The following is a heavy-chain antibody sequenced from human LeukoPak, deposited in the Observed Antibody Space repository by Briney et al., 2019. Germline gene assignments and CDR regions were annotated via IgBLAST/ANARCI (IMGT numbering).Heavy chain of an antibody. CDR2: ISGSGGST. D-gene: IGHD6-19*01. V-gene: IGHV3-23*01. CDR1: GFTFSSYA. CDR3: ARSVAGITWFDP. J-gene: IGHJ5*02. Sequence: GGSLRLSCAASGFTFSSYAMSWVRQAPGKGLEWVSVISGSGGSTYYVDSVKGRFTISRDNSMNTLNLQMSSLRPEDTAVYYCARSVAGITWFDPWGQGTLVTVSS.